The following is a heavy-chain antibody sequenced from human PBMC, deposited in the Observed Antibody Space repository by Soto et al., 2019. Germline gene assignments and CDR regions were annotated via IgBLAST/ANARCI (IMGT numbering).Heavy chain of an antibody. CDR2: INAGNGNT. J-gene: IGHJ3*02. D-gene: IGHD2-2*01. CDR3: ASGQGDIVVVPAPYDFDI. V-gene: IGHV1-3*01. CDR1: GYTFTSYA. Sequence: GASVKVSSKASGYTFTSYAMHWVRQAPGQRLEWMGWINAGNGNTKYSQKFQGRVTITRDTSASTAYMELISLRSEDTAVYYCASGQGDIVVVPAPYDFDIWGQGTMVTVSS.